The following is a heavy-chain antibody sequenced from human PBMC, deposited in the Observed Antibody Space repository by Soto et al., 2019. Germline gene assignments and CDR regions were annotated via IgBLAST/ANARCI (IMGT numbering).Heavy chain of an antibody. V-gene: IGHV5-51*01. Sequence: PGESLTISCKGSGYSFTSYWIGWVRQMPGKGLEWMGIIYPGDSDTRYSPSFQGQVTISADKSISTAYLQWSSLKASDTAMYYCARLGKYYDFWSGYVPNYYYGMDVWGQGTTVTVSS. CDR3: ARLGKYYDFWSGYVPNYYYGMDV. D-gene: IGHD3-3*01. CDR2: IYPGDSDT. J-gene: IGHJ6*02. CDR1: GYSFTSYW.